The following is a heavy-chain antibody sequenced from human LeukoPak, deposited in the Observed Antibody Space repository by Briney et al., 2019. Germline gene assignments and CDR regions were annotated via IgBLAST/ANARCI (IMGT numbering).Heavy chain of an antibody. CDR1: GGSISSYY. CDR3: CSGSYYFDY. CDR2: TYYSGST. D-gene: IGHD3-10*02. Sequence: PSETLSLTCTVSGGSISSYYWSWIRQPPGKGLEWIGYTYYSGSTNYNPSLKSRVTISVDTSKNQFSLKLSSVTAADTAVYYCCSGSYYFDYWGQGTLVTVSS. J-gene: IGHJ4*02. V-gene: IGHV4-59*01.